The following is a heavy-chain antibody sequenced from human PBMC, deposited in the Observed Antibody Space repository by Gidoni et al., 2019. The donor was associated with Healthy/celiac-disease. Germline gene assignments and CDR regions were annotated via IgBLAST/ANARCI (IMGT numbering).Heavy chain of an antibody. D-gene: IGHD6-6*01. V-gene: IGHV3-43*01. CDR2: ISWDGGST. J-gene: IGHJ4*02. Sequence: EVQLVESGGVVVQPGGSLRLSCAASGFTFADYTMHWVRQAPGKGLEWVSLISWDGGSTYYADSVKGRFTISRDNSKNSLYLQMNSLRTEDTALYYCAKDMGYIAARFRLDYWGQGTLVTVSS. CDR1: GFTFADYT. CDR3: AKDMGYIAARFRLDY.